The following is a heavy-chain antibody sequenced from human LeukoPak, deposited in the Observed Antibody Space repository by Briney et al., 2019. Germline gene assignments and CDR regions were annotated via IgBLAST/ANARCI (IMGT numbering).Heavy chain of an antibody. J-gene: IGHJ6*03. D-gene: IGHD2-15*01. CDR1: GGTFSSYA. Sequence: SVKVSCKASGGTFSSYAISWVRQAPGQGLEWMGGIIPIFGTANYAQKFQGRVTITTDESTSTAYLELSSLRSEDTAVYYCARVLKSAAPSAYYFYYMDVWGKGTAVTVSS. CDR3: ARVLKSAAPSAYYFYYMDV. V-gene: IGHV1-69*05. CDR2: IIPIFGTA.